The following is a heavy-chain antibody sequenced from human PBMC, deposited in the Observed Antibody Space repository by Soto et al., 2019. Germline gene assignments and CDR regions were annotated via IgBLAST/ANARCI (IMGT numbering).Heavy chain of an antibody. J-gene: IGHJ4*02. CDR1: GGTFSTST. Sequence: QVQLVQSGAEVKKPGSSVKVSCKASGGTFSTSTISWVRQAPGQGLEWMGRIIPMVDIANSAQKFQGRVTLTADKSTSTAYMELSSLTSEDTAVYYCARETLVRGVIITEYYFDYWGQGTLVTVSS. CDR3: ARETLVRGVIITEYYFDY. D-gene: IGHD3-10*01. V-gene: IGHV1-69*08. CDR2: IIPMVDIA.